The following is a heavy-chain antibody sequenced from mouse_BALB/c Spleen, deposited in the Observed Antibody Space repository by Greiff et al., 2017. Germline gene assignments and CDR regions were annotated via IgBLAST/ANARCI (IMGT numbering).Heavy chain of an antibody. Sequence: EVKVVESGGGLVQPGGSRKLSCAASGFTFSSFGMHWVRQAPEKGLEWVAYISSGSSTIYYADTVKGRFTISRDNPKNTLFLQMTSLRSEDTAMYYCARRKTTDAMDYWGQGTSVTVSS. CDR2: ISSGSSTI. CDR3: ARRKTTDAMDY. J-gene: IGHJ4*01. D-gene: IGHD2-12*01. CDR1: GFTFSSFG. V-gene: IGHV5-17*02.